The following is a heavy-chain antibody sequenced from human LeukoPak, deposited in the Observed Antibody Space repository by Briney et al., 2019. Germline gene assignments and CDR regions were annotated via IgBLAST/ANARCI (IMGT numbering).Heavy chain of an antibody. CDR2: FDPEDGET. D-gene: IGHD3-9*01. Sequence: ASVKVSCKVSGYTLTELSMHWVRQAPGKGLEWMGDFDPEDGETIYAQKFQGRVTMTEDTSTDTAYMELSSLRSEDTAVYYCVLRYFDWLLSDYWGQGTLVTVSS. V-gene: IGHV1-24*01. J-gene: IGHJ4*02. CDR3: VLRYFDWLLSDY. CDR1: GYTLTELS.